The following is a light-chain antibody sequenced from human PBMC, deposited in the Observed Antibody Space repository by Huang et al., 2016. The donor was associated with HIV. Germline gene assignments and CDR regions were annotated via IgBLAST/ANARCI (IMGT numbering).Light chain of an antibody. V-gene: IGKV4-1*01. CDR1: RNIFYNSNKKND. Sequence: DILMTQSPDFLAVSLGERATINCRSSRNIFYNSNKKNDLAWYQQRPGQPPKLRIHWASTRESGVPDRFSGSGSETDFTLTISSLQAEDVAIYYCQQYYTAPFTFGPGTKVDI. CDR3: QQYYTAPFT. J-gene: IGKJ3*01. CDR2: WAS.